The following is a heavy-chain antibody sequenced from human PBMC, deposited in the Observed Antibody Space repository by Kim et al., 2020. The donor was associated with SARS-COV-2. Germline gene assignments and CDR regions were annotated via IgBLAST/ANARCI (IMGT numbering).Heavy chain of an antibody. CDR2: INRDGGAK. Sequence: GGSLRLSCVASGFTFSDYYMSWVRKTPGKGLEWVSYINRDGGAKYYANSVRGRVAISRDNTKNSLYLEMNSLRVEDTGVYYCARDEEGYKYGSYYYYGMDVWGQGTTVTVAS. CDR1: GFTFSDYY. CDR3: ARDEEGYKYGSYYYYGMDV. D-gene: IGHD3-10*01. V-gene: IGHV3-11*01. J-gene: IGHJ6*02.